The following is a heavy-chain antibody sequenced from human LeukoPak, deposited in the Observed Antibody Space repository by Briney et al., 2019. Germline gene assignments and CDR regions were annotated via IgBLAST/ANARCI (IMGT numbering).Heavy chain of an antibody. V-gene: IGHV3-66*01. Sequence: PGGSLRLSCAASGFTFSSYAMSWVRQAPGKGLEWVSVIYSGGGTYYADSVKGRFTISRDNSKNTLYLQMNSLRAEDTAVYYCAREMFGEGNYWGQGTLVTVSS. CDR3: AREMFGEGNY. D-gene: IGHD3-10*02. CDR2: IYSGGGT. J-gene: IGHJ4*02. CDR1: GFTFSSYA.